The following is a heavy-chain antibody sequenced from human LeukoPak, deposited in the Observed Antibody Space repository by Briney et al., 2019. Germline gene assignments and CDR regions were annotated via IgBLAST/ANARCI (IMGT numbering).Heavy chain of an antibody. Sequence: SETLSLTCTVSSGSISSGDYYWSWIRQPPGKGLEWIGYIYYSGSTNYNPSLKSRVTISVDTSKNQFSLKLSSVTAADTAVYYCARYSSSSSYYYYYYMDVWGKGTTVTVSS. CDR3: ARYSSSSSYYYYYYMDV. CDR1: SGSISSGDYY. J-gene: IGHJ6*03. CDR2: IYYSGST. V-gene: IGHV4-61*08. D-gene: IGHD6-6*01.